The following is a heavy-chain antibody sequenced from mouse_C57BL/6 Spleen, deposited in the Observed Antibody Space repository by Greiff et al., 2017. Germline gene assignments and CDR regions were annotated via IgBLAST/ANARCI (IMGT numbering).Heavy chain of an antibody. J-gene: IGHJ2*01. V-gene: IGHV1-64*01. CDR2: IHPNSGST. CDR3: ARGTTVASRYYFDY. Sequence: QVQLQQPGAELVKPGASVKLSCKASGYTFTSYWMHWVKQRPGQGLEWIGMIHPNSGSTNYNEKFKSKATLTVDKSSSTAYMQLSSLTSEDSAFYYCARGTTVASRYYFDYWGQGTTLTVSS. D-gene: IGHD1-1*01. CDR1: GYTFTSYW.